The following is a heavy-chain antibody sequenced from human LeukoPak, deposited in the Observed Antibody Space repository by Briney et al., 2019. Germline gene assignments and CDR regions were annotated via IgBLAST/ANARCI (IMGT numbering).Heavy chain of an antibody. CDR2: FSYSGST. D-gene: IGHD2-8*01. CDR1: DGSISSRGYY. J-gene: IGHJ6*02. CDR3: VSQGANIPTLAHYYAMDV. Sequence: PSETLPLTCTVSDGSISSRGYYWGWIRQPPGKGLEWIGSFSYSGSTYYNPSLNSRVTISVDTSKKQFSLRLRSLTAADTAVYSCVSQGANIPTLAHYYAMDVWGQGTTVTVSS. V-gene: IGHV4-39*01.